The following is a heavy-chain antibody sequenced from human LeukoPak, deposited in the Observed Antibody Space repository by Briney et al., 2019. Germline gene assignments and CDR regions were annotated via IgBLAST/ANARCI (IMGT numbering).Heavy chain of an antibody. J-gene: IGHJ4*02. Sequence: PAETLSRTCTVSGGSITSYYWVWLRQPPGKGLEGIGYLYYSGYSNYNPSLKSRVSMSVDTSKNQFSLKLTSVTAADTAVYYCARHSIASDGARLFDYWGRGTLVTVSS. CDR2: LYYSGYS. CDR1: GGSITSYY. D-gene: IGHD2-21*01. CDR3: ARHSIASDGARLFDY. V-gene: IGHV4-59*08.